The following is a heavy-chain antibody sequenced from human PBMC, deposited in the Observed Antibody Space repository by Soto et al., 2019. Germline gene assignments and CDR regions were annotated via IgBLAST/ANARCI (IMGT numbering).Heavy chain of an antibody. CDR2: ISYSGSS. Sequence: GTLSLTCTVSGGSMSSHYWTWLRQPPGKGLEWIGYISYSGSSYYNPSLKSRVTISADTSRNQFSLRLTSVIAADTAVYFCARADPDASVGFWGQGTLVTVSS. D-gene: IGHD3-16*01. V-gene: IGHV4-59*11. CDR1: GGSMSSHY. CDR3: ARADPDASVGF. J-gene: IGHJ4*02.